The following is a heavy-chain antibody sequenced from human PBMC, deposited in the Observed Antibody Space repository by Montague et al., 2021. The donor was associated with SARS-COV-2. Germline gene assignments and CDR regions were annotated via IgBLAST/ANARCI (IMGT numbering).Heavy chain of an antibody. D-gene: IGHD3-9*01. CDR1: GFSLSTSGMC. CDR2: IDWDDDK. Sequence: PALVKPTQTLTLTCTFPGFSLSTSGMCVSWIRQPPGKALEWLALIDWDDDKYYSTSLKTRLTISKDTSKNQVVLTMTNMDPVDTATYYCARSHYDILTGYYTVFDYWGQGTLVTVSS. J-gene: IGHJ4*02. V-gene: IGHV2-70*01. CDR3: ARSHYDILTGYYTVFDY.